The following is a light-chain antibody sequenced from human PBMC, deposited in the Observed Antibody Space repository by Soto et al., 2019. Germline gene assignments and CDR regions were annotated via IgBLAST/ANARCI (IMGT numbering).Light chain of an antibody. V-gene: IGKV3-20*01. CDR1: QSVSRSY. J-gene: IGKJ4*01. Sequence: EIGLTQSPGTLSLSPGERATLSCRASQSVSRSYLAWYQQKPGQTPRLLIYGASNRATGIPDRFSGSGSGTAFTLTIIRLEPEDFAVYYCKQYASSVLSFGGGTKVEIK. CDR3: KQYASSVLS. CDR2: GAS.